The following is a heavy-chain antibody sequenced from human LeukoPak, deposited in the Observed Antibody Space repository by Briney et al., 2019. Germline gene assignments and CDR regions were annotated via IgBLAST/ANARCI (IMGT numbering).Heavy chain of an antibody. V-gene: IGHV3-7*01. J-gene: IGHJ5*02. CDR3: ARPGDTGYRPADL. CDR1: GFTFNDYW. CDR2: IKHDGDET. Sequence: GGSLRLSCAASGFTFNDYWMKWVRQAPGKGLEWVANIKHDGDETNYVDSVKGRFTISRDNAKKSLYLHMSSLRAEDTAMYYCARPGDTGYRPADLWGQGTLVTVSS. D-gene: IGHD5-12*01.